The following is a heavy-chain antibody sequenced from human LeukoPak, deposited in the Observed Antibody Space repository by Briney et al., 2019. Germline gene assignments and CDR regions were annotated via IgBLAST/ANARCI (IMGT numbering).Heavy chain of an antibody. D-gene: IGHD1-26*01. Sequence: GESLKISCKGSGYNFANSWIGWVRQMPGKGLEWMGIIYPDDSDTRYSPSFQGQVTISVDTSISTACLHWTSLKASDSAIFYCARHAGGAKTDYWGQGTLVTVSS. CDR3: ARHAGGAKTDY. J-gene: IGHJ4*02. CDR1: GYNFANSW. CDR2: IYPDDSDT. V-gene: IGHV5-51*01.